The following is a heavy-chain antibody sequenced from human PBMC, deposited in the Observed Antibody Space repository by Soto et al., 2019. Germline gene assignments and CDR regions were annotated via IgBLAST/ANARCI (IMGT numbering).Heavy chain of an antibody. Sequence: SETLSLTCTVSGGSISSSSYYWGWIRQPPGKGLEWIGSIYYSGSTYYNPSLKSRVTISVDTSKNQFSLKLSSVTAADTAVYYCARGIVAARPNNWFDPWGQGTLVTVSS. CDR1: GGSISSSSYY. CDR2: IYYSGST. V-gene: IGHV4-39*07. J-gene: IGHJ5*02. CDR3: ARGIVAARPNNWFDP. D-gene: IGHD6-6*01.